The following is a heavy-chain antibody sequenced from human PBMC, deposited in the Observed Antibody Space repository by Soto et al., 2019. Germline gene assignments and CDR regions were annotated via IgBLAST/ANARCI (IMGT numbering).Heavy chain of an antibody. CDR3: ARGRLVPAVNFDY. J-gene: IGHJ4*02. Sequence: PSETLSLTCTVSGGPFSRGGYYWSWIRQHPGKGLECIGYIFYTGSTYYNPTLKSRVTMSVDTSKRQFSLNLSSLTAADTAVYYCARGRLVPAVNFDYWGLGTLVTVSS. CDR2: IFYTGST. CDR1: GGPFSRGGYY. V-gene: IGHV4-31*03. D-gene: IGHD2-2*01.